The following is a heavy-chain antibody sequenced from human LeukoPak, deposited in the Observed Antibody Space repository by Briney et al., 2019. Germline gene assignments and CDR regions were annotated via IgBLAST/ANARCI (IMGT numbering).Heavy chain of an antibody. D-gene: IGHD6-13*01. CDR3: ARGLAAAGPSVDY. CDR2: IYPGDSDT. CDR1: GYRFTCYW. J-gene: IGHJ4*02. V-gene: IGHV5-51*01. Sequence: GESLQISCKGSGYRFTCYWIGWVRPMPGKGLEWMGVIYPGDSDTRYSPSFQGQVTISADKSISTAYLQWSSLKASDTAMYYCARGLAAAGPSVDYWGQGTLVTVSS.